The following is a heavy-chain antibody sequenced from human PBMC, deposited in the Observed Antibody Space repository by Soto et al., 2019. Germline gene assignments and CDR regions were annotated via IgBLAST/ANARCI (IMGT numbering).Heavy chain of an antibody. J-gene: IGHJ4*02. CDR3: ARTRRYDFWSGPSDYLDY. V-gene: IGHV3-11*01. D-gene: IGHD3-3*01. Sequence: QVQLVESGGGLVKPGGSLRLSCAASGFTFSDYYMSWIRQAPGKGLEWLSYISTSGTSIYHADSVKGRFTISRDNAKDSLYRQMNSLRAEDTAVYYCARTRRYDFWSGPSDYLDYWGQGTLVTVSS. CDR1: GFTFSDYY. CDR2: ISTSGTSI.